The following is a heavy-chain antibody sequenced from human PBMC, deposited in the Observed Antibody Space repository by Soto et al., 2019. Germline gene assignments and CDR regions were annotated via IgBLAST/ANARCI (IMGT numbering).Heavy chain of an antibody. D-gene: IGHD3-22*01. CDR2: IYYSGST. J-gene: IGHJ4*02. CDR1: GGSISSSSYY. V-gene: IGHV4-39*01. CDR3: ATYYYDGSGYDFDY. Sequence: SETLSLTCTVSGGSISSSSYYWGWIRQPPGKGLEWIGSIYYSGSTYYNPSLKSRVTISVDTSKNQFSLKLSSVTAADTAVYYCATYYYDGSGYDFDYWGQGNLVTVS.